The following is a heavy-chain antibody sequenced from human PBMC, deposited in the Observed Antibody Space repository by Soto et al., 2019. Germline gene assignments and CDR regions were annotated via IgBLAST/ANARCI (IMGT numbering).Heavy chain of an antibody. CDR3: ARSTYYYGSGSSNDAFDI. D-gene: IGHD3-10*01. CDR2: ISAYNGNT. Sequence: QVQLVQSGAEVKKPGASVKVSCKASGYTFTSYGISWVRQAPGQGLEWMGWISAYNGNTNYAQKLQGRVIMTTDTSTSTAYMELRSLRSDDTAVYYCARSTYYYGSGSSNDAFDIWGQGTMVTVSS. J-gene: IGHJ3*02. V-gene: IGHV1-18*01. CDR1: GYTFTSYG.